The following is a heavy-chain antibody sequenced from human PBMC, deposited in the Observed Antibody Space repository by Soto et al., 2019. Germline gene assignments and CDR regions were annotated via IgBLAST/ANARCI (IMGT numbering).Heavy chain of an antibody. Sequence: GGSLRLSCAASGFTFSSYAMSWVRQAPGKGLEWVSAISGSGGSTYYADSVKGRFAISRDNSKNTLYLQMNSLRAEDTAVYYCEKDQKGVLTLKFDYWGQGTLVTVSS. CDR1: GFTFSSYA. V-gene: IGHV3-23*01. D-gene: IGHD3-16*01. CDR2: ISGSGGST. CDR3: EKDQKGVLTLKFDY. J-gene: IGHJ4*02.